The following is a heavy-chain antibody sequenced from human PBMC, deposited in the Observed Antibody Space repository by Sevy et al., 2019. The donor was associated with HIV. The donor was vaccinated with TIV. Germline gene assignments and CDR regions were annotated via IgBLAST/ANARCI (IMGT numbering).Heavy chain of an antibody. CDR1: GGSISSSSYY. J-gene: IGHJ5*02. CDR3: ARQNIVVVVAATYNWLDP. D-gene: IGHD2-15*01. CDR2: IYYSGST. Sequence: SETLSLTCTVSGGSISSSSYYWGWIRQPPGKGLEWIGSIYYSGSTYYNPSLKSRVTISVDTSKNQFSLKLSSVTAADTAVYYCARQNIVVVVAATYNWLDPWGQGTLVTVSS. V-gene: IGHV4-39*01.